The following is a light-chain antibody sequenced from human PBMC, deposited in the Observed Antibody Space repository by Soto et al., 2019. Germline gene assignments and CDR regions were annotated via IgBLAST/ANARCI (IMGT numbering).Light chain of an antibody. CDR2: EGT. CDR1: ISDIGYYNL. Sequence: QSVLTQPSSLSGSPGQSITISCTGTISDIGYYNLVSWYQHHPGKAPKFLIYEGTKRPSGVSSRFSGSKSGNTASLTISGLQAEDEAYYYCCSYAVTSTYVFGTGTKVTVL. CDR3: CSYAVTSTYV. J-gene: IGLJ1*01. V-gene: IGLV2-23*01.